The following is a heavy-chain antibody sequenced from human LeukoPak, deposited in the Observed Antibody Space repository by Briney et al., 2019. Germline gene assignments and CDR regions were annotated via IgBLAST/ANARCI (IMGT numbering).Heavy chain of an antibody. CDR3: ARLRGYGDYFDY. Sequence: PSETLSLTCTVSGGSISSYYWSWIRQPPGKGLEWIGCIYYSGSTNYNPSLKSRVTISVDTSKNQFSLKLSSVTAADTAVYYCARLRGYGDYFDYWGQGTLVTVSS. CDR1: GGSISSYY. CDR2: IYYSGST. J-gene: IGHJ4*02. D-gene: IGHD4-17*01. V-gene: IGHV4-59*08.